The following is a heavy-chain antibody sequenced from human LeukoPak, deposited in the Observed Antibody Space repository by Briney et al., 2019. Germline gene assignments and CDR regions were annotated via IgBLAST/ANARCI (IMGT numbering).Heavy chain of an antibody. CDR3: ARRYGDHAWYFDL. CDR1: GYTFTGYY. V-gene: IGHV1-2*02. J-gene: IGHJ2*01. CDR2: INPNSGGT. D-gene: IGHD4-17*01. Sequence: ASVKVSCKASGYTFTGYYMHWVRQAPGQGLEWMGWINPNSGGTNYAQKFQGRVTMTRDTSTSTVYMELRSLRSEDTAVYYCARRYGDHAWYFDLWGRGTLVTVSS.